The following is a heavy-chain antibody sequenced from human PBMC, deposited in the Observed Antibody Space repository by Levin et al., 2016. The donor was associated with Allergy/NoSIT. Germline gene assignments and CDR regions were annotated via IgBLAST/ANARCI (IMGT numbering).Heavy chain of an antibody. D-gene: IGHD3-3*01. CDR3: ASLNVKYDFWNPFDY. V-gene: IGHV3-23*01. CDR1: GFTFSSYA. Sequence: GGSLRLSCAASGFTFSSYAMSWVRQAPGKGLEWVSAISGSGGSTYYADSVKGRFTISRDNSKNTLYLQMNSLRAEDTAVYYCASLNVKYDFWNPFDYWGQGTLVTVSS. CDR2: ISGSGGST. J-gene: IGHJ4*02.